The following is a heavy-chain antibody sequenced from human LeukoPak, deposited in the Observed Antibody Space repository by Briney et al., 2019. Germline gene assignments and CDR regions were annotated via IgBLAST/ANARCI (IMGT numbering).Heavy chain of an antibody. J-gene: IGHJ4*02. CDR1: GYTFTSYY. Sequence: GASVKVSCKASGYTFTSYYMHWVRQAPGQGLEWMGIINPSGSGTSYAQKFQGRVTMTRDTSTSTVYMELRSLRSEDTAVYYCARNLYDSSAHYYVFDYWGQGTLVTVSS. V-gene: IGHV1-46*01. CDR2: INPSGSGT. D-gene: IGHD3-22*01. CDR3: ARNLYDSSAHYYVFDY.